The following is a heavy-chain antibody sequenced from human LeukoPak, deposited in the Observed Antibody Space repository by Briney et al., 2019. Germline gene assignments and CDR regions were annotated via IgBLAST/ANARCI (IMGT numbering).Heavy chain of an antibody. CDR3: VKAYYYDSSGYFRPFDY. J-gene: IGHJ4*02. CDR1: GFTFSSYA. Sequence: PGGSLRLSCSASGFTFSSYAMHWVRQAPGKGLEYVSAISSNGGSTYYADSVKGRFTIPRDNSKNTLYLQMSSLRAEDTAVYYCVKAYYYDSSGYFRPFDYWGQGTLVTVSS. D-gene: IGHD3-22*01. CDR2: ISSNGGST. V-gene: IGHV3-64D*06.